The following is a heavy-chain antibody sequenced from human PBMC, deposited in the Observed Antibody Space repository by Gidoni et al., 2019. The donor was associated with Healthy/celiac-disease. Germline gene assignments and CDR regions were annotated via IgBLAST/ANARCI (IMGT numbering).Heavy chain of an antibody. D-gene: IGHD6-13*01. CDR2: INHSGST. V-gene: IGHV4-34*01. J-gene: IGHJ6*02. CDR1: GGSFSGYY. Sequence: QVQLQQWGAGLLKPSETLSLTCAVYGGSFSGYYWSWIRQPPGKGLEWIGEINHSGSTNYNPSLKSRVTISVDTSKNQFSLKLSSVTAADTAVYYCARGRGDPYGYSSSRYYYGMDVWGQGTTVTVSS. CDR3: ARGRGDPYGYSSSRYYYGMDV.